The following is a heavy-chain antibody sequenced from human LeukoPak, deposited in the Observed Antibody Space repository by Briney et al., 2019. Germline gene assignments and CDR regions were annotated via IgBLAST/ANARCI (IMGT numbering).Heavy chain of an antibody. V-gene: IGHV1-2*02. J-gene: IGHJ4*02. D-gene: IGHD4-17*01. Sequence: GASVKVSCKASGCTFTGYYMHWVRQAPGQGREWMGWINPNSGGTNYAQKFQGRVTMTRDTSISTAYMELSRLRSDDTAVYYCARNDYGDYGIDYWGQGTLVTVSP. CDR1: GCTFTGYY. CDR2: INPNSGGT. CDR3: ARNDYGDYGIDY.